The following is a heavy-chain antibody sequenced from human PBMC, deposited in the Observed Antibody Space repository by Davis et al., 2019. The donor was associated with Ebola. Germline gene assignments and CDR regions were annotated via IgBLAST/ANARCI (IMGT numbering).Heavy chain of an antibody. J-gene: IGHJ5*02. D-gene: IGHD2/OR15-2a*01. CDR3: ARHDAVPYFNHGFDP. V-gene: IGHV4-59*08. Sequence: PSETLSLTCTVSGVSISRHYWSWIRQPPGKGLEWIGYIFYSGATNYNPSLNGRVSISVDLSKSQFSLRLTSVTAADTAVYYCARHDAVPYFNHGFDPWGQGTLVTVSS. CDR2: IFYSGAT. CDR1: GVSISRHY.